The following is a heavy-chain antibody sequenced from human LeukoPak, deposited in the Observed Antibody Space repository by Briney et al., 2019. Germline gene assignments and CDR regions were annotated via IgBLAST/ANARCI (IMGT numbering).Heavy chain of an antibody. CDR1: GGSISSGSYY. V-gene: IGHV4-61*02. D-gene: IGHD1-1*01. J-gene: IGHJ6*03. Sequence: PSETLSLTCTVSGGSISSGSYYWSWIRQPAGKGLEWIGRIHASGSTNYNPSLKSRVTISVDTSKNQFSLKLSSVTAADTAVYYCARSLEGAEYYYYFYYMDVWGKGTTVTVSS. CDR2: IHASGST. CDR3: ARSLEGAEYYYYFYYMDV.